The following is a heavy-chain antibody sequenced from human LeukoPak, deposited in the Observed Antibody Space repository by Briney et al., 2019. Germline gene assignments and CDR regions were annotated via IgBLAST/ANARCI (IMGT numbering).Heavy chain of an antibody. J-gene: IGHJ4*02. CDR1: GGSITRNY. D-gene: IGHD2-8*02. Sequence: PSETLSLTCSVSGGSITRNYWSWIRQFPGKGLEWIGFVYYSGSTDYNPSLKSRVTISVDTSKNQFSLKVTSVTAADTAVYYCARGLVDTLLDYWGRGALVTVSS. CDR2: VYYSGST. V-gene: IGHV4-59*01. CDR3: ARGLVDTLLDY.